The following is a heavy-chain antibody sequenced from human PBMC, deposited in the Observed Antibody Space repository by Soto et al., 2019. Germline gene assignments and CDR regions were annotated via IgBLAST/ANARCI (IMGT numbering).Heavy chain of an antibody. CDR2: IIPILGIA. CDR3: AITYYYDSSGYRAGYYFAY. D-gene: IGHD3-22*01. V-gene: IGHV1-69*02. J-gene: IGHJ4*02. Sequence: QVQLVQSGAEVKKPGSSVKVSCKASGGTFSSYTISWVRQAPGQGLEWMGRIIPILGIANYAQKFQDRVTITADKSTSTAYMELSSLRSEDTAVYYCAITYYYDSSGYRAGYYFAYGGQGTLVTVSS. CDR1: GGTFSSYT.